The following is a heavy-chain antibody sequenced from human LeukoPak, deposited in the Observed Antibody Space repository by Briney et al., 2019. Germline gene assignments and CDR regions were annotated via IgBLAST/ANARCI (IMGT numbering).Heavy chain of an antibody. CDR1: GFTFSNYW. D-gene: IGHD2-8*01. CDR3: ATLNGPLFEY. Sequence: PGGSLRLSCAASGFTFSNYWMSWVRQAPGKGLEWVAIIHQHGNEKYFVDSVRGRFTISRDNAKNSLYLQMSSLRAEDTAVYYCATLNGPLFEYWGQGTLVTVSS. J-gene: IGHJ4*02. CDR2: IHQHGNEK. V-gene: IGHV3-7*01.